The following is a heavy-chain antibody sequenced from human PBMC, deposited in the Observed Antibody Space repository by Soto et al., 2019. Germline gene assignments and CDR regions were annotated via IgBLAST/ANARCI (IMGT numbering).Heavy chain of an antibody. V-gene: IGHV3-23*01. CDR2: ISASGCTT. Sequence: ASVKVSCKASGGTFSSYGISWVRQAPGGGLEWIACISASGCTTYYADSAWPRFTISRDTSQSALLLQMASLTVDASGIYFSARGGVYWGQGVPVTVSS. J-gene: IGHJ4*02. CDR3: ARGGVY. D-gene: IGHD2-8*01. CDR1: GGTFSSYG.